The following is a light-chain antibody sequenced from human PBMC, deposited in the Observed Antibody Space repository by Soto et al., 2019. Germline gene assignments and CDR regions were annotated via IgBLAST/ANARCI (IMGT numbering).Light chain of an antibody. CDR2: GAS. J-gene: IGKJ3*01. V-gene: IGKV3-20*01. Sequence: EIVLTQSPGTLSLSPGERATLSCRASQTVDSTYLACYQQRPGQAPRLLIYGASIRATGIPDRFSGSGYGTDFTLTIRGLEPEDSAVYYCQQYGNSPIFTFGPGTKVDIK. CDR1: QTVDSTY. CDR3: QQYGNSPIFT.